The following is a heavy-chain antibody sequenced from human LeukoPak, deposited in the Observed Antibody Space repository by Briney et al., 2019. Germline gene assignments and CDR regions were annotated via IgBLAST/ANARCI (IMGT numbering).Heavy chain of an antibody. V-gene: IGHV3-23*01. CDR1: GFKFSVYE. D-gene: IGHD6-13*01. CDR3: AKDGGYSSPGGWFDP. CDR2: ISGSGGST. Sequence: GGSLRLSCAASGFKFSVYEMHWIRQAPGKGLEWVSAISGSGGSTYYADSVKGRFTISRDNSKNTLYLQMNSLRAEDTAVYYCAKDGGYSSPGGWFDPWGQGTLVTVSS. J-gene: IGHJ5*02.